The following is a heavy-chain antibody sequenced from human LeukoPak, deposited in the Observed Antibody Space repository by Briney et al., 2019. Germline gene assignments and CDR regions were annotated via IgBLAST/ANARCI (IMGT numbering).Heavy chain of an antibody. D-gene: IGHD2-2*01. V-gene: IGHV1-2*04. Sequence: ASVKVSCKAFGYTFTGYYMHWVRQAPGQGLEWMGWINPNSGGTNYAQKFQGWVTMTRDTSISTAYMELSRLRSDDTAVYYCARAIVDYCSSTSCFGQVHYGMDVWGKGTTVTVSS. CDR2: INPNSGGT. CDR1: GYTFTGYY. J-gene: IGHJ6*04. CDR3: ARAIVDYCSSTSCFGQVHYGMDV.